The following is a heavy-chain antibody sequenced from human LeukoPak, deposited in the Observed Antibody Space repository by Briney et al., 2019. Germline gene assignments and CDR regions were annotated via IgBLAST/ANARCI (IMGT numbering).Heavy chain of an antibody. Sequence: ASVKVSCKASGYTTSTFGITWVRQAPGQGLEWIGWISPYNAYTKYADRLQGRVTLTTDTSTTTSYMELRSLRSDDTALYFCANVAKGRYFYYYMDVWGKGTTVIVS. J-gene: IGHJ6*03. CDR1: GYTTSTFG. CDR3: ANVAKGRYFYYYMDV. V-gene: IGHV1-18*01. D-gene: IGHD2-15*01. CDR2: ISPYNAYT.